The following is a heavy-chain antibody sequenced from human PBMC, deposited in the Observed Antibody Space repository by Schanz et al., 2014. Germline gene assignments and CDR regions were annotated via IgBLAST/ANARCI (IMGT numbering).Heavy chain of an antibody. CDR1: GGSFSGYY. CDR2: INHSANT. CDR3: ARGERGLPRSLFVF. Sequence: QVQLQQWGAGLLKPSETLSLTCAVDGGSFSGYYWSWIRQSPDKGREWIGEINHSANTTYNPARKMRVTISPNKSKSQFSLRLTAVATADTAVDYCARGERGLPRSLFVFWGQGTLVTVSS. V-gene: IGHV4-34*01. J-gene: IGHJ4*02. D-gene: IGHD2-2*01.